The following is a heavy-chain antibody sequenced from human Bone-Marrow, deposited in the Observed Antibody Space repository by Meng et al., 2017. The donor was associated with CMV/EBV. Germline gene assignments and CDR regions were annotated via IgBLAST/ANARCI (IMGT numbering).Heavy chain of an antibody. CDR1: ISSCDYY. V-gene: IGHV4-30-4*01. D-gene: IGHD3-22*01. Sequence: ISSCDYYWSWIRQPPGKGLEWIRYIYYSGSTYYNPSLKSRVTISVDTSKNQFSLKLSSVTAADTAVYYCAREAYYYDSSGYYGYFDYWGQGTLVTVSS. CDR3: AREAYYYDSSGYYGYFDY. CDR2: IYYSGST. J-gene: IGHJ4*02.